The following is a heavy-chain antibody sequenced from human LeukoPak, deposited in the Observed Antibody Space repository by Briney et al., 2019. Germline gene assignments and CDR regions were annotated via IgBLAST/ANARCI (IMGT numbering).Heavy chain of an antibody. CDR2: IHHSGST. Sequence: SETLSLTCTVSGYSISSGYYWGWIRQPPGKGLEWIGSIHHSGSTYYNPSLKSRVTISIGTSKNQFSLKLSSVTAADTAVYYCARDAYRSIAAAGTDYWGQGTLVTVSS. CDR1: GYSISSGYY. J-gene: IGHJ4*02. D-gene: IGHD6-13*01. V-gene: IGHV4-38-2*02. CDR3: ARDAYRSIAAAGTDY.